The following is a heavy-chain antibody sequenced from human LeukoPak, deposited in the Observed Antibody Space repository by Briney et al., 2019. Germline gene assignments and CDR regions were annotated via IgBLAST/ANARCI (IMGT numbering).Heavy chain of an antibody. Sequence: SETLSLTCTVSGYSISSGYYWGWIRQPPGKGLEWMGSIYHSGSTYYNPSLKSRVTMSVDTSKNQFSLKLSSVTAADTAVYYCARDRRDGYKTYYYYYYMDVWGRGTTVTISS. V-gene: IGHV4-38-2*02. CDR1: GYSISSGYY. CDR3: ARDRRDGYKTYYYYYYMDV. CDR2: IYHSGST. D-gene: IGHD5-24*01. J-gene: IGHJ6*03.